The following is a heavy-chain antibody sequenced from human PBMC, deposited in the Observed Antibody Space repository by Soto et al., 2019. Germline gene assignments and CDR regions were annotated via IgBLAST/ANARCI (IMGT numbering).Heavy chain of an antibody. V-gene: IGHV3-21*06. Sequence: GSLRLSCAASGFTFTRYSMNWVRQAPGKGLEWVSSISSTTNYIYYGDSMKGRFTISRDNGKNPLYLEIHSLRAEDTAVYYCARESEGLTSNFDYWGQGTLVTVSS. CDR1: GFTFTRYS. CDR2: ISSTTNYI. J-gene: IGHJ4*02. CDR3: ARESEGLTSNFDY.